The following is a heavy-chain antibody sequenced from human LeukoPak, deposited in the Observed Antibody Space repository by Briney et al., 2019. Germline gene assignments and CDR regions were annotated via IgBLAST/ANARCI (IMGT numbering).Heavy chain of an antibody. CDR2: IDHSGST. CDR1: GYSISSGYY. D-gene: IGHD3-9*01. V-gene: IGHV4-38-2*02. CDR3: ARDGRYFDSVDY. J-gene: IGHJ4*02. Sequence: SETLSLTCTVSGYSISSGYYWGWIRPPPGKGLEWTGSIDHSGSTYYNPSLKSRITISVDTSKNQFSLKLSSVTAADTAVYYCARDGRYFDSVDYWGQGTLVTVSS.